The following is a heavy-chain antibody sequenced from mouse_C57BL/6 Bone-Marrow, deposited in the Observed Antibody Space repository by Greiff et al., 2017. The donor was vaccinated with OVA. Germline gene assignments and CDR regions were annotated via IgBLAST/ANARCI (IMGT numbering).Heavy chain of an antibody. Sequence: VQLQQSGAEPVKPGALVKVSCKASGYTFTSHRMHWVKQRPGQGLEWIGRIYPSDSDTNYNQKFKGKSTLTVDKSPSTAYRQLSSLTSEDSAVYYCAKGGMVPYYAMDYWGQGTSVTVSS. CDR1: GYTFTSHR. D-gene: IGHD1-1*02. V-gene: IGHV1-74*01. CDR3: AKGGMVPYYAMDY. CDR2: IYPSDSDT. J-gene: IGHJ4*01.